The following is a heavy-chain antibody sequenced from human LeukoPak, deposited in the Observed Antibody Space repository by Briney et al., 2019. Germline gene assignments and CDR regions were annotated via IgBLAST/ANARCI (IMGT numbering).Heavy chain of an antibody. D-gene: IGHD6-19*01. CDR1: GGSISSYY. CDR2: ADYSGGT. J-gene: IGHJ4*02. Sequence: SETLSLTCTVSGGSISSYYWSWIRQPPGKGLEWIATADYSGGTYYNPSLESRVAISADMSKNQISLQLTSVTGADTAVYYCAGERGEEYSSGWYKTNFFYNWGQGIRATVSS. CDR3: AGERGEEYSSGWYKTNFFYN. V-gene: IGHV4-59*12.